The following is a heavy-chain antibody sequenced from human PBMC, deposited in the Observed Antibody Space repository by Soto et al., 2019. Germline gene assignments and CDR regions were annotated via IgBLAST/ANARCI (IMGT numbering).Heavy chain of an antibody. CDR1: GGSISSGDYY. Sequence: SETLSLTCTVSGGSISSGDYYWSWIRQPPGKGLEWIGYIYYSGSTYYNPSLKSRVTISVDTSKNQFSLKLSSVTAADTAVYYCASGTDGGYDFPDAFDIWGQGTIVTVSS. D-gene: IGHD5-12*01. J-gene: IGHJ3*02. CDR2: IYYSGST. V-gene: IGHV4-30-4*01. CDR3: ASGTDGGYDFPDAFDI.